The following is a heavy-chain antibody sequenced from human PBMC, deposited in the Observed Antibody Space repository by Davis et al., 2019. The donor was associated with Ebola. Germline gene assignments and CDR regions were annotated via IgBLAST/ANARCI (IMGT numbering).Heavy chain of an antibody. Sequence: AASVKVSCKASGYTFTSYGITWVRQAPGQGLEWMGWINPHNGNTNYAQKFQGRVTMTRDTSITTAYMELSRLRSDDTAVYYCVRLTFGGVIANGDYWGQGTLVTVSS. CDR3: VRLTFGGVIANGDY. J-gene: IGHJ4*02. CDR1: GYTFTSYG. CDR2: INPHNGNT. V-gene: IGHV1-2*02. D-gene: IGHD3-16*02.